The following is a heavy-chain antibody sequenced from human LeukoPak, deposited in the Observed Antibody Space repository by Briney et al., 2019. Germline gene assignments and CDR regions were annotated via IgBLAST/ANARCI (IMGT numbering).Heavy chain of an antibody. CDR1: GGSISKFC. D-gene: IGHD1-26*01. J-gene: IGHJ5*02. CDR3: ARRPSASGADWFDP. V-gene: IGHV4-59*08. CDR2: IYYSGST. Sequence: SETLSLTCTVSGGSISKFCWSWIRQPPGKGPEWIGYIYYSGSTNYNPSLKSRVTISVDTSENQFSLKLGSVTAADTAVYYCARRPSASGADWFDPWGQGTLVTVSS.